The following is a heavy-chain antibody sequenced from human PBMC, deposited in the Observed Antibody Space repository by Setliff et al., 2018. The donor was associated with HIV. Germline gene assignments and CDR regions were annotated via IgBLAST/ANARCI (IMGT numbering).Heavy chain of an antibody. CDR3: ARHHNTMVRGVAYFQH. D-gene: IGHD3-10*01. Sequence: SETLSLTCTVSGSSISGHFWTWIRQPPGKGLEWIGYIYTTGSTNYNPSLTSRVTISVDTSKNKFSLKMRSVTAADTAVYYCARHHNTMVRGVAYFQHWGQGTLVTVSS. V-gene: IGHV4-59*11. CDR2: IYTTGST. CDR1: GSSISGHF. J-gene: IGHJ1*01.